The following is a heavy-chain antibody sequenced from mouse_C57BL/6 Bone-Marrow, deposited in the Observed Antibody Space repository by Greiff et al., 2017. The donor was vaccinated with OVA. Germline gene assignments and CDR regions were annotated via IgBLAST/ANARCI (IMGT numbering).Heavy chain of an antibody. Sequence: VQRVESGAELVRPGTSVKVSCKASGYAFTNYLIEWVKQRPGQGLEWIGVINPGSGGTNYNEKFKGKATLTADKSSSTAYMQLSSLTSEDSAVYFCARRGYGSSYLYYFDYWGQGTTLTVSS. CDR2: INPGSGGT. J-gene: IGHJ2*01. CDR3: ARRGYGSSYLYYFDY. D-gene: IGHD1-1*01. V-gene: IGHV1-54*01. CDR1: GYAFTNYL.